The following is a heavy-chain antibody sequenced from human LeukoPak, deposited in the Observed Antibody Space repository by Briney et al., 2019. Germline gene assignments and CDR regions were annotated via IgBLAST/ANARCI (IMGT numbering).Heavy chain of an antibody. J-gene: IGHJ3*02. V-gene: IGHV3-30*04. Sequence: PGGSLRLSCAASGFTFSTYAMHWARQAPGKGLEGVAVISYYGSSKYYADSVKGRFTISRDNPQNTLYLQMNSLRAEDTAVYYCARARRSYGYGDAFDIWGQGTMVTVSS. CDR1: GFTFSTYA. CDR3: ARARRSYGYGDAFDI. D-gene: IGHD5-18*01. CDR2: ISYYGSSK.